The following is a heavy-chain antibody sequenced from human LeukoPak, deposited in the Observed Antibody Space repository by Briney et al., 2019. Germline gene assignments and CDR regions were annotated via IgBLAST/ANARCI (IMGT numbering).Heavy chain of an antibody. CDR1: GFTFSDYY. Sequence: GRSLRLSCAASGFTFSDYYMSWIRQAPGKGLEWVSYISSSGRTKYYIDSVKGRFTISRDNAKNSLYLQMNSLRAEDMAVYYCARDRILRYFDSINWGPDYWGQGTLVTVSS. J-gene: IGHJ4*02. CDR2: ISSSGRTK. CDR3: ARDRILRYFDSINWGPDY. D-gene: IGHD3-9*01. V-gene: IGHV3-11*04.